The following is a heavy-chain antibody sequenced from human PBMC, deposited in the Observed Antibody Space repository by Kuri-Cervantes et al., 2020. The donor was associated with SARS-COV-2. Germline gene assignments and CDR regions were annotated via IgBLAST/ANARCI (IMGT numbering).Heavy chain of an antibody. CDR2: IYPGDSDT. V-gene: IGHV5-51*01. D-gene: IGHD3-16*01. CDR1: GYSFTNYW. Sequence: GESLKISCKGSGYSFTNYWIGWVRQVPGKGLEWMGIIYPGDSDTRYSPSFQGQVAISADRSISTAYLQWSSLMASDTAMYYCARSTWGSYFDFWGQGTLVTVSS. CDR3: ARSTWGSYFDF. J-gene: IGHJ4*02.